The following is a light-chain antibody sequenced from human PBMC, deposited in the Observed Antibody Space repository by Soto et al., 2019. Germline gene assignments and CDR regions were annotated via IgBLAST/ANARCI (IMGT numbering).Light chain of an antibody. CDR3: QQRNIWPPVT. V-gene: IGKV3-11*01. J-gene: IGKJ5*01. Sequence: PGDRATLSCRASPSVTNFLAWYQQKPGQATRLLIYGAFNRATGIPARFSGSGSGTDFTLTISSLEPEDSAIYYCQQRNIWPPVTFGQGTRLEIK. CDR1: PSVTNF. CDR2: GAF.